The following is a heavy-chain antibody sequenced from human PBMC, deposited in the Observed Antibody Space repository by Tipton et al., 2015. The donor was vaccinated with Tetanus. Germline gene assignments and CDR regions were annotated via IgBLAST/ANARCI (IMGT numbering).Heavy chain of an antibody. D-gene: IGHD3-22*01. Sequence: TLSLTCNISGGSISNYYWTWIRKPPGKGLEWIGNIYNSGRTSYNPSLRGRVTMSVDTSKNQFSLNLSSVTAAEAAVYYCARGDEDYYDSIGYGWNVIDIWGQGAMVTVSS. CDR2: IYNSGRT. V-gene: IGHV4-59*01. CDR3: ARGDEDYYDSIGYGWNVIDI. J-gene: IGHJ3*02. CDR1: GGSISNYY.